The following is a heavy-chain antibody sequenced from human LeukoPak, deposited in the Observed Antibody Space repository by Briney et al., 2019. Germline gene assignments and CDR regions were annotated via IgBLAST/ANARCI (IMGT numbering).Heavy chain of an antibody. D-gene: IGHD3-10*01. V-gene: IGHV3-48*03. CDR2: ISSSGSTI. CDR3: AKIWFGESN. CDR1: GFTLSSYE. J-gene: IGHJ4*02. Sequence: PGGSLRLSCAASGFTLSSYEMNWVRQAPGKGLEWVSYISSSGSTIYYADSVKGRFTISKDNAKNSLYLQMNSLRAEDTAVYYCAKIWFGESNWGQGTLVTVSS.